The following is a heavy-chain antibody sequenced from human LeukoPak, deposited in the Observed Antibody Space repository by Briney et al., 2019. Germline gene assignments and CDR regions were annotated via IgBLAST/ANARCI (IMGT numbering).Heavy chain of an antibody. V-gene: IGHV4-59*01. J-gene: IGHJ4*02. Sequence: SETLSLTCAVSGGSISSYYWSWIRQPPGEGLEWIGYTYYSGSTNYNASLKSRVTISVDTSKNQFSLKLSSVTAADTAVYYCARVLSIAAAGTFAFHYWGQGSLVTVSS. CDR1: GGSISSYY. CDR2: TYYSGST. D-gene: IGHD6-13*01. CDR3: ARVLSIAAAGTFAFHY.